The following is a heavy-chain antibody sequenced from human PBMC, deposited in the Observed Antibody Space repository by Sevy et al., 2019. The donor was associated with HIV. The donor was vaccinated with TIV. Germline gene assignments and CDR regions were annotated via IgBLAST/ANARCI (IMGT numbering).Heavy chain of an antibody. J-gene: IGHJ4*02. CDR1: GFTFSSYA. D-gene: IGHD3-3*01. CDR3: ARDEAYYDFWSGYGSAGSLDY. Sequence: GGSLRLSCAASGFTFSSYAMHWVRQAPGKGLEWVAVISYDGSNKYYADSVKGRFTISSDNCKNTLYLQMNSLRAEDTAVYYCARDEAYYDFWSGYGSAGSLDYWGQGTLVTVSS. CDR2: ISYDGSNK. V-gene: IGHV3-30-3*01.